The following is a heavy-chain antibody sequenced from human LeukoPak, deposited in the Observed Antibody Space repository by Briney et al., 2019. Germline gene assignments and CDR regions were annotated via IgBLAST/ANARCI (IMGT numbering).Heavy chain of an antibody. Sequence: SSETLSLTYTVSGGSISTYYWSWIRQPPGKGLEWIGYIYYSGSTNYNPSLKSRVTISVDTSKNQSSLKLSSVTAADTAGYYCARSGYYDSSGYYYYFDYWGQGALVTVSS. V-gene: IGHV4-59*01. CDR3: ARSGYYDSSGYYYYFDY. D-gene: IGHD3-22*01. CDR2: IYYSGST. CDR1: GGSISTYY. J-gene: IGHJ4*02.